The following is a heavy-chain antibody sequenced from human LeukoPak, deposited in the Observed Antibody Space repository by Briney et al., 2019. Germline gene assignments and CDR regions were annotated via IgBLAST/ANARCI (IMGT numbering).Heavy chain of an antibody. Sequence: GSLRLSCAASGFTFSSYAMSWVRQPPGKGLEWIGYIYYSGSTNYNPSLKSRVTISVDTSKNQFSLKLSSVTAADTAVYYCARASRDGYNDYWGQGTLVTVSS. V-gene: IGHV4-59*01. D-gene: IGHD5-24*01. CDR1: GFTFSSYA. CDR3: ARASRDGYNDY. CDR2: IYYSGST. J-gene: IGHJ4*02.